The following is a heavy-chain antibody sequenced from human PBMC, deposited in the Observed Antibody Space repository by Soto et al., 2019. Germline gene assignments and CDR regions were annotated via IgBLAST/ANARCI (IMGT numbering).Heavy chain of an antibody. CDR2: INPFDGSR. CDR1: GYIFTSYY. V-gene: IGHV1-46*03. Sequence: ASVKVSCKASGYIFTSYYIHWVRQAPGQGLEWMGWINPFDGSRMFAQSFQGRVTMTRDTSTSTVYMEVSSLRSEDTAVYYCSRVDPGETSPFDHWGQGTLVTVDS. D-gene: IGHD3-10*01. J-gene: IGHJ4*02. CDR3: SRVDPGETSPFDH.